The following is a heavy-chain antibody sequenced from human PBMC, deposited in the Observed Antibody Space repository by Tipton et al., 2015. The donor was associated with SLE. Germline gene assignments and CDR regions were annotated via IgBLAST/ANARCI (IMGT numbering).Heavy chain of an antibody. CDR1: GFTFASSA. Sequence: QLVQSGPEVKKPGTSVKVSCKASGFTFASSAIHWVRQARGQRLEWIGWIVVGCGDTNYAQKVQDRVTITRFMSTGTAYMELSRLRSADTAVYYCARGLRFLEWNYYNMDVWRKGTTVAVSS. J-gene: IGHJ6*03. V-gene: IGHV1-58*02. D-gene: IGHD3-3*01. CDR3: ARGLRFLEWNYYNMDV. CDR2: IVVGCGDT.